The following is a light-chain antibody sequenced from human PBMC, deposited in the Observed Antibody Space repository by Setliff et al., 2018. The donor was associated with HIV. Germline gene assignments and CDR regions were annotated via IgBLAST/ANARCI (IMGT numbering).Light chain of an antibody. CDR1: SSNIGSRT. V-gene: IGLV1-44*01. CDR2: DNN. Sequence: QSVLTQPSSASGTPGQRVTISCSGTSSNIGSRTVNWYQQVPGTAPKLLIFDNNERPSGVPDRFSASKSGTSASLAISGLQSEDEADYYCVVWDDSLNVWLFGGGTK. J-gene: IGLJ3*02. CDR3: VVWDDSLNVWL.